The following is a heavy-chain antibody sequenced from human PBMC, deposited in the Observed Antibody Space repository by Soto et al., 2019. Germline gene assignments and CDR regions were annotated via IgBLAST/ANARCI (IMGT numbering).Heavy chain of an antibody. CDR3: AREQYYDSSGYSGGPDY. CDR1: GGSISSGDYY. V-gene: IGHV4-30-4*01. D-gene: IGHD3-22*01. J-gene: IGHJ4*02. CDR2: IYYSGST. Sequence: SETLSLTCTVSGGSISSGDYYWSWIRQPPGKGLEWIGYIYYSGSTYYNPSLKSRVTISVDTSKNQFSLKLSSVTAADTAVYYCAREQYYDSSGYSGGPDYWGQGTLVTVSS.